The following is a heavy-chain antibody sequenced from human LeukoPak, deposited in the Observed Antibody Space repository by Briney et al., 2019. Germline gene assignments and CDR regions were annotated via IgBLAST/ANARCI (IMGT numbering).Heavy chain of an antibody. V-gene: IGHV1-8*01. J-gene: IGHJ6*03. CDR1: GCTFTSYD. CDR2: MNPNSGNT. CDR3: ARMGIAARPKFSQYYYYMDV. Sequence: ASVKVSCKASGCTFTSYDINWVRQATGQGLEWMGWMNPNSGNTGCAQKFQGRVTMTRNTSISTAYMELSSLRSEDTAVYYCARMGIAARPKFSQYYYYMDVWGKGTTVTVSS. D-gene: IGHD6-6*01.